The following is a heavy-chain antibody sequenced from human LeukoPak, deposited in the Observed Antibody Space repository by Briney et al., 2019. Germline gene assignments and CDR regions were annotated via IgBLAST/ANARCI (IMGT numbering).Heavy chain of an antibody. CDR2: IYYSGST. V-gene: IGHV4-59*12. CDR3: ARGGVAAAGTFQFDY. J-gene: IGHJ4*02. CDR1: GGSISSYY. D-gene: IGHD6-13*01. Sequence: SETLSLTCTVSGGSISSYYWNWIRQPPGKGLEWIGYIYYSGSTYYNPSLKSRVTISVDTSKNQFSLKLSSVTAADTAVYYCARGGVAAAGTFQFDYWGQGTLVTVSS.